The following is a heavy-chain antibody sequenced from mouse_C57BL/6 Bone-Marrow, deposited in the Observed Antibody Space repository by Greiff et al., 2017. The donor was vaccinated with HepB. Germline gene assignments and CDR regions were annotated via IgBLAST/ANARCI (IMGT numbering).Heavy chain of an antibody. CDR2: IYPGSGNT. V-gene: IGHV1-76*01. Sequence: VQLQQSGAELVRPGASVKLSCKASGYTFTDYYINWVKQRPGQGLEWIARIYPGSGNTYYNEKFKGKATLTAEKSSSTAYMQLSSLTSEDSAVYFCARGPNYYGSSSCYYAMDYWGQGTSVTVSS. CDR1: GYTFTDYY. CDR3: ARGPNYYGSSSCYYAMDY. J-gene: IGHJ4*01. D-gene: IGHD1-1*01.